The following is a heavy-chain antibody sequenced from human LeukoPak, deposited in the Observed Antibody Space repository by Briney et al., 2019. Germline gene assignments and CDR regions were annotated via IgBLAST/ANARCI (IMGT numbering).Heavy chain of an antibody. D-gene: IGHD5-12*01. V-gene: IGHV3-48*03. Sequence: PGGSLRLSCAASGFTFSSYEMNWVRQAPGKGLEWVSYISSSGSTIYYADSVKGRFTISRDNAKNSLYLQMNSLRAEDTAVYYCANGPYSGYDFSFDYWGQGTLVTVSS. CDR3: ANGPYSGYDFSFDY. CDR2: ISSSGSTI. CDR1: GFTFSSYE. J-gene: IGHJ4*02.